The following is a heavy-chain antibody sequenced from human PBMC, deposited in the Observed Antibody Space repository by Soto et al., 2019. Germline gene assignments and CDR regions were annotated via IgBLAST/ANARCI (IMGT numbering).Heavy chain of an antibody. J-gene: IGHJ4*02. Sequence: ETLSPTCPVSGASISSSTYYWGWMRQPPGKGLEWIASFFIGGNTYYNPSLKSRVTISVDTSKNQFSLKLSSVPAADTAVSFCARSHGLDLDAYYWGQGILVTVSS. D-gene: IGHD3-10*01. CDR2: FFIGGNT. CDR3: ARSHGLDLDAYY. V-gene: IGHV4-39*01. CDR1: GASISSSTYY.